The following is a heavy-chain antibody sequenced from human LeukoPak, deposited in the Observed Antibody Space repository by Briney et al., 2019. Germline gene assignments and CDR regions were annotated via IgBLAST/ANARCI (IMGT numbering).Heavy chain of an antibody. J-gene: IGHJ6*02. CDR1: GFNLRTYW. V-gene: IGHV3-74*01. Sequence: GGSLRLSCAVTGFNLRTYWIHWVRHSPGRGREWVARINGEGSRTSYADSVRGRFTISRDNAKNTAYLQMNSLRAEDTALYYCARDPGYYYYGMDVWGQGTTVVVSS. CDR2: INGEGSRT. CDR3: ARDPGYYYYGMDV.